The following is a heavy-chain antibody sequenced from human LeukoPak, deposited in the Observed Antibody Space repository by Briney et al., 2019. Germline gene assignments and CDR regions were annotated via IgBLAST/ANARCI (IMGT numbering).Heavy chain of an antibody. V-gene: IGHV3-48*03. J-gene: IGHJ4*02. CDR2: ISSSGSTT. Sequence: PGGSLRLSCAASGFTFSTYEMNWVRQTPGKGLEWVSHISSSGSTTYYAGSVKGRFTISRDNAKNSLYLQMNSLRAEDTAVYYCASPTYDSLEVDYWGQGTLVTVSS. D-gene: IGHD3-22*01. CDR3: ASPTYDSLEVDY. CDR1: GFTFSTYE.